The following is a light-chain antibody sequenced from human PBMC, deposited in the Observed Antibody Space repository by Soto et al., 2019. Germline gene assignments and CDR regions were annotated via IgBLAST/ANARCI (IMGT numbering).Light chain of an antibody. V-gene: IGKV4-1*01. CDR1: QSVLYNSNNKNY. CDR3: QQYYSSPFT. CDR2: WAS. Sequence: DIVMTQSPDSLLVSLGERATIDCKSSQSVLYNSNNKNYLAWYQQKPGQPPKLLIYWASTRESGVPDRFSGSGSGTDFTLTISSLQAEDLAVYYCQQYYSSPFTFGGGTKVEIK. J-gene: IGKJ4*01.